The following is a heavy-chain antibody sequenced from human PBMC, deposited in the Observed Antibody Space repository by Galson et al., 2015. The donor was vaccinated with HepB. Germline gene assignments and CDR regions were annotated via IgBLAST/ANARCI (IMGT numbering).Heavy chain of an antibody. CDR3: ARSFASGYYYYYGMDV. J-gene: IGHJ6*02. D-gene: IGHD3-10*01. Sequence: SVKVSCKASGGTFSRYAISWVRQAPGQGLEWMGGIIPIFGTANYAQKFQGRVTITADESTSTAYMELSSLRSEDTAVYYCARSFASGYYYYYGMDVWGQGTTVTVSS. V-gene: IGHV1-69*13. CDR2: IIPIFGTA. CDR1: GGTFSRYA.